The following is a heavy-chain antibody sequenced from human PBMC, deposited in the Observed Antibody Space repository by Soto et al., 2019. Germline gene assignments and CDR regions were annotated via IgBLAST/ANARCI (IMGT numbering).Heavy chain of an antibody. CDR3: ARDRVSRSAFDL. V-gene: IGHV1-46*01. D-gene: IGHD2-2*01. Sequence: QVQLVQSGAEVKKPGASVRVSCKASVSTFTSYYLHWVRQAHGQGLEWMGIINPSGGSTTYAQKFPGRITMPSDTSTSTVDRELSSLRSEDTAIYYCARDRVSRSAFDLWGQGTMVTVSS. CDR1: VSTFTSYY. J-gene: IGHJ3*01. CDR2: INPSGGST.